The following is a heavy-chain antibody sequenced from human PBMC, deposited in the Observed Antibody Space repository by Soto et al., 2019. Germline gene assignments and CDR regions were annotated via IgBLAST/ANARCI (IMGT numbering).Heavy chain of an antibody. Sequence: PGESLKISCKGSVYSFTNYWINWVRQMPVKGLEWMGVIFPGDSDTRYSPSFQGQVTISADKSISTAYLQWSSLRASDTAMYYCARGYCTSISCYSTFNYWGQGTLVTVSS. V-gene: IGHV5-51*01. CDR2: IFPGDSDT. D-gene: IGHD2-2*01. CDR3: ARGYCTSISCYSTFNY. J-gene: IGHJ4*01. CDR1: VYSFTNYW.